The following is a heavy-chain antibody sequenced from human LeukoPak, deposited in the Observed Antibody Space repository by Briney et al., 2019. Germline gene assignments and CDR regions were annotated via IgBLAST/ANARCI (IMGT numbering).Heavy chain of an antibody. D-gene: IGHD1-7*01. Sequence: GGSLRLSCTASGFALSNHWMNWVRQAPGKGLEWVANIKQDGSAKYCVDSVKGRFTISRDNTKNSLYLQMNSLRAEDTALYCCARDAGRTLDLWGRGTLVAVSS. CDR1: GFALSNHW. CDR3: ARDAGRTLDL. CDR2: IKQDGSAK. J-gene: IGHJ2*01. V-gene: IGHV3-7*03.